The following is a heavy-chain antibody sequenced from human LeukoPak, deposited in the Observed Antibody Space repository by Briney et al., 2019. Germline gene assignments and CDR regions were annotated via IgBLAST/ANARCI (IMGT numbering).Heavy chain of an antibody. Sequence: SQTLSLTCTVSGGSISSGGYYWSWIRQHPGKGLEWIGYIYYSGSTYYNPSLKSRVTISVDTSKNQFSLKLSSVTAADTAVYYCARGVGGYCSGGSCYPFDYWGQGTLATVSS. V-gene: IGHV4-31*03. J-gene: IGHJ4*02. CDR1: GGSISSGGYY. CDR3: ARGVGGYCSGGSCYPFDY. D-gene: IGHD2-15*01. CDR2: IYYSGST.